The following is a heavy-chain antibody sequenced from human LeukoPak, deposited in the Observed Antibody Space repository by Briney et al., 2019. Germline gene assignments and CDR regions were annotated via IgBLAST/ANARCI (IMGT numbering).Heavy chain of an antibody. V-gene: IGHV1-8*01. J-gene: IGHJ5*02. Sequence: ASVKVSCKASGYTFTSYDINWVRQATGQGLEWMGWMNPNSGNTGYAQKFQGRVTMPRNTSISTAYMELSSLRSEDTAVYYCARDLIAAAGTPRGYNWFDPWGQGTLVTVSS. CDR2: MNPNSGNT. D-gene: IGHD6-13*01. CDR1: GYTFTSYD. CDR3: ARDLIAAAGTPRGYNWFDP.